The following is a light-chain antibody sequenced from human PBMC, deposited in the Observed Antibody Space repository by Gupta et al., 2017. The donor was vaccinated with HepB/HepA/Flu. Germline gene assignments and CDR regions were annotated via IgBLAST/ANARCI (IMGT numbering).Light chain of an antibody. V-gene: IGLV3-25*03. CDR3: QSTDSSAFYVV. Sequence: SYELTQPPSVSVSPGQTARITCSGDALPKQYAYWYQQKPGQAPVLVIYKDNERPSGIPERFSGSSSGTTVTLTISGVQAEDEADYYCQSTDSSAFYVVFGGGTKLTVL. CDR1: ALPKQY. J-gene: IGLJ3*02. CDR2: KDN.